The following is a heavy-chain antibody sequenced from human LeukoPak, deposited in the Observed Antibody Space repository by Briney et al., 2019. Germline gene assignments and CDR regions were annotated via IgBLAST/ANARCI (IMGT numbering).Heavy chain of an antibody. V-gene: IGHV1-2*02. D-gene: IGHD4/OR15-4a*01. CDR2: IDPNTGDT. CDR1: GYTFTNYY. CDR3: ARGRTMDGSTPPFEI. Sequence: ASVKVACKASGYTFTNYYMHWVRQAPGQGLEWMGWIDPNTGDTNYSQNIQGRATMTRDTSINTAYMEFTSLGSDDTAVYYCARGRTMDGSTPPFEIWGQGTMVTVSS. J-gene: IGHJ3*02.